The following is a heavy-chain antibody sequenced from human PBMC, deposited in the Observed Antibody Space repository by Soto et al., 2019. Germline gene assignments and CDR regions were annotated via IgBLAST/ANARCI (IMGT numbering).Heavy chain of an antibody. CDR1: GGSISSGGYY. J-gene: IGHJ4*02. D-gene: IGHD3-22*01. Sequence: PSETLSLTCTVSGGSISSGGYYWSWIRQHPGQGLEWIGYIYYSGGTYYNPSLKSRVTISVDTSKNQFSLKLSSVTAADTAVYYCARDSGLGSSGYYSRPFDCWGQGTLVTVSS. CDR2: IYYSGGT. V-gene: IGHV4-31*03. CDR3: ARDSGLGSSGYYSRPFDC.